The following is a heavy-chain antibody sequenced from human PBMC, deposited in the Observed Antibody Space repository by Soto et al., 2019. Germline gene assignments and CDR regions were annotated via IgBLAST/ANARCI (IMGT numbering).Heavy chain of an antibody. J-gene: IGHJ4*02. V-gene: IGHV3-48*02. CDR2: ISGSSTTT. CDR1: GFTFRSYT. CDR3: ATDLGKVIPLSN. Sequence: EVQLVESGGGLVQPGGSLRLSCAASGFTFRSYTMNWVRQAPGKGLEWISYISGSSTTTNYADSGKGRFTVSRDNAKDSLYLQMNSLRDEDSAVYYWATDLGKVIPLSNWGQGTLVTVSS. D-gene: IGHD3-16*01.